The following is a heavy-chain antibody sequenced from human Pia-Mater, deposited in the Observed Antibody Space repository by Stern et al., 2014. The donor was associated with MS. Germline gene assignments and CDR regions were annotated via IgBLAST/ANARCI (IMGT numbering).Heavy chain of an antibody. CDR3: ARDSSSWYGVDY. V-gene: IGHV3-21*01. CDR2: ISSSSSYI. Sequence: EVHLVESGGGLVKPGGSLRLSCAASGFTFSSYSMNWVRQALGKGLEWVSSISSSSSYIYYADSVKGRFTISRDNAKNSLYLQMNSLRAEDTAVYYCARDSSSWYGVDYWGQGTLVTVSS. CDR1: GFTFSSYS. J-gene: IGHJ4*02. D-gene: IGHD6-13*01.